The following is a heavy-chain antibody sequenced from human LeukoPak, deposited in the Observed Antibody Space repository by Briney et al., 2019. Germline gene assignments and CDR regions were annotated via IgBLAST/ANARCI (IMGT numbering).Heavy chain of an antibody. V-gene: IGHV3-30*04. CDR3: AKGQRDLQGYLDYYYYMDV. CDR2: ISHDGSKK. D-gene: IGHD5-12*01. Sequence: PGGSLRLSCVASGFASSNYVIHWVRQAPGRGLEWVALISHDGSKKYYTDSVKGRFTISRDNSRNTQYLQMNSLRADDTAVYYCAKGQRDLQGYLDYYYYMDVWGKGTAVAVSS. J-gene: IGHJ6*03. CDR1: GFASSNYV.